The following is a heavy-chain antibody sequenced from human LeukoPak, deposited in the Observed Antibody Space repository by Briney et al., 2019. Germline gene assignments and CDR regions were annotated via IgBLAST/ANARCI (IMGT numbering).Heavy chain of an antibody. CDR2: INPNSGGT. J-gene: IGHJ5*02. CDR1: GYTFTGYY. Sequence: ASVKVSCKASGYTFTGYYMHWVRQAPGQGLEWMGWINPNSGGTNYAQKFQGRATMTRDTSISTAYMELSRLRSDDTAVYYCAREDGELYNWFDPWGQGTLVAVSS. CDR3: AREDGELYNWFDP. D-gene: IGHD4-17*01. V-gene: IGHV1-2*02.